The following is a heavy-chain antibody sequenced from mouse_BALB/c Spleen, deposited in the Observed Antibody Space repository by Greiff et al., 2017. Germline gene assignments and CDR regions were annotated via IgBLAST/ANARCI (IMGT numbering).Heavy chain of an antibody. CDR3: ARLGLYDYDPYYFDY. CDR2: ISTYNGNT. J-gene: IGHJ2*01. V-gene: IGHV1-67*01. D-gene: IGHD2-4*01. Sequence: VQLQESGPEVVRPGVSVKISCKGSGYTFTDYAMHWVKQSHAKSLEWIGVISTYNGNTNYNQKFKGKATMTVDKSSSTAYMELARLTSEDSAIYYCARLGLYDYDPYYFDYWGQGTTLTVSS. CDR1: GYTFTDYA.